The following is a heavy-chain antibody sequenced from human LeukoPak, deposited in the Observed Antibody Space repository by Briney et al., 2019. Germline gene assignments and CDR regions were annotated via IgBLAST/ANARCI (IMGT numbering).Heavy chain of an antibody. CDR1: GFTFSSYW. CDR2: IKQDGSEK. V-gene: IGHV3-7*01. D-gene: IGHD6-19*01. Sequence: PGGSLRLSCVVSGFTFSSYWMSWVRQAPGKGLEWVANIKQDGSEKYYVDSVKGRFTISRDNAKNSLYLQMNSLRAEDTAVYYCAREKGIAVAGTYFDYWGQGTLVTVYS. J-gene: IGHJ4*02. CDR3: AREKGIAVAGTYFDY.